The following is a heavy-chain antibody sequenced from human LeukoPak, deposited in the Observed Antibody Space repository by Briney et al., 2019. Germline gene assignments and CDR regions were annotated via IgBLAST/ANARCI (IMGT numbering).Heavy chain of an antibody. CDR3: ARGRGSSWYYFDY. Sequence: SETLSLTCTVSGGSISSSSYYWGWIRQPPGTGLEWLGSIYYSGSTYYNPSLKSRVTISVDTSKNQFSLKLSSVTGADTAVYYCARGRGSSWYYFDYWGQGTLVTVSS. V-gene: IGHV4-39*07. CDR1: GGSISSSSYY. CDR2: IYYSGST. J-gene: IGHJ4*02. D-gene: IGHD6-13*01.